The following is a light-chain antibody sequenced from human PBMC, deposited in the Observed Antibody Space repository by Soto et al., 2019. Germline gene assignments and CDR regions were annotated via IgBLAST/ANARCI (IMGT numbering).Light chain of an antibody. CDR1: SSDVGGYNY. V-gene: IGLV2-14*01. Sequence: QSVLTQPASVSGSPGQSITISCTGTSSDVGGYNYVSWYQQHPGIAPKLLIYGVTNRPSGVSTRFSGSKSGNTASLTISGLQAEDEDDDHCSSYTSASTMLYLFGTGTKVTVL. CDR3: SSYTSASTMLYL. J-gene: IGLJ1*01. CDR2: GVT.